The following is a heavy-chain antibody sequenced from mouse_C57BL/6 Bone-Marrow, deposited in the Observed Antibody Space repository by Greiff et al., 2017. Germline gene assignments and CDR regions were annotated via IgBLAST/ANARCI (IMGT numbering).Heavy chain of an antibody. Sequence: EVQLQQSGPELVKPGASVKISCKASGYTFTDYYMNWVKQSPGKGLEWIGDINPNNGGTSYNQKFKGKATLTVDKSSSTAYMELRSLTSEDSAVYYCARGNYYDRDWIDYWGQGTLVTVSA. D-gene: IGHD2-4*01. J-gene: IGHJ3*01. V-gene: IGHV1-26*01. CDR1: GYTFTDYY. CDR3: ARGNYYDRDWIDY. CDR2: INPNNGGT.